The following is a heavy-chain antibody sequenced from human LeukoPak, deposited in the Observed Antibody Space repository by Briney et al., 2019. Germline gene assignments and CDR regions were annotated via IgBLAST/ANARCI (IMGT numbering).Heavy chain of an antibody. CDR3: ARVGWPTTHFDY. CDR2: IYTSGST. CDR1: GGSISSSSYY. V-gene: IGHV4-61*02. J-gene: IGHJ4*02. Sequence: SETLSLTCTVSGGSISSSSYYWSWIRQPAGKGLEWIGRIYTSGSTNYNPSLKSRVTLSLDTSKNQFSLKLSSVTAADTAVYYCARVGWPTTHFDYWGQGTLVTVSS. D-gene: IGHD1-1*01.